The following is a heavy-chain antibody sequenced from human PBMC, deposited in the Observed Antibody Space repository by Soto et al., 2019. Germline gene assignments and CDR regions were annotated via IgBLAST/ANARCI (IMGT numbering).Heavy chain of an antibody. D-gene: IGHD2-8*01. CDR1: GFTFSSYA. CDR2: ISGSGGST. CDR3: GNLGYCTNGVCYDAFDI. Sequence: EVQLLESGGGLVQPGGSLRLSCAASGFTFSSYAMSWVRQAPGKGLEWASAISGSGGSTYYADSVKGRFTISRDNSKNTLYLQMNSLRAEDTAVYYCGNLGYCTNGVCYDAFDIWGQGTMVTVSS. V-gene: IGHV3-23*01. J-gene: IGHJ3*02.